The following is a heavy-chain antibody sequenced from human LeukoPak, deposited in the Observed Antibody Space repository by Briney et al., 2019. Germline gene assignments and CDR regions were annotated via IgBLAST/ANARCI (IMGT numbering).Heavy chain of an antibody. D-gene: IGHD6-19*01. CDR3: VRRDNTGWNYFDY. V-gene: IGHV4-59*08. CDR1: GGSTNSHY. J-gene: IGHJ4*02. Sequence: SETLSLTCTVSGGSTNSHYWSWIRQPPGKGLEWIGDIYYKGSTNYNPSLKSRVTISVDTSKNHLSLKLTSVLAADTAIYYCVRRDNTGWNYFDYWGQGIPVTVSS. CDR2: IYYKGST.